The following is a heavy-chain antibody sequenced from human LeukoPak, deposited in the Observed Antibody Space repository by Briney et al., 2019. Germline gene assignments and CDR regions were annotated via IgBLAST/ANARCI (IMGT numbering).Heavy chain of an antibody. Sequence: GGSLRLSCAASGFTFSSYGMHWDRQAPGKGLEWVAVIWYDGSNKYYADSVKGRFTISRDNSKNTLYLQMNSLRAEDTAVYYCARDPLRHCGNSGVDYWGQGTLVTVSS. CDR2: IWYDGSNK. V-gene: IGHV3-33*01. J-gene: IGHJ4*02. CDR3: ARDPLRHCGNSGVDY. D-gene: IGHD4-23*01. CDR1: GFTFSSYG.